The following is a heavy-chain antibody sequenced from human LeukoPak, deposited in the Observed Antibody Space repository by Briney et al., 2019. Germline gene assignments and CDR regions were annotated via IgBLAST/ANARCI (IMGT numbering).Heavy chain of an antibody. D-gene: IGHD5-18*01. CDR3: ARDSGYSYGLNWLDP. Sequence: SETLSLTCAVYGGSFIGFHWNRIRQPPGKGLEWIGDINHSGSTNYNPSLKSRVTISVDTSKNQFSLKLSSVTAADTAVYYCARDSGYSYGLNWLDPSGQGTLVTVSS. CDR2: INHSGST. J-gene: IGHJ5*02. CDR1: GGSFIGFH. V-gene: IGHV4-34*01.